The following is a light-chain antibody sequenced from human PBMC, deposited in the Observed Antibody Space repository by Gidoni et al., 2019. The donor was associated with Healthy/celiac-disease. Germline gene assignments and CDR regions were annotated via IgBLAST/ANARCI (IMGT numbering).Light chain of an antibody. CDR1: QSVNSN. CDR2: GAS. CDR3: QQYNNWPWT. J-gene: IGKJ1*01. Sequence: EIVMTQSPATLSVSPGERATLSCRASQSVNSNLAWFQQKPGQAPRLLIYGASTRATGIPARFSGSGSGTEFTLTISSLQSEDFAVYYCQQYNNWPWTFGPGTKVEIK. V-gene: IGKV3-15*01.